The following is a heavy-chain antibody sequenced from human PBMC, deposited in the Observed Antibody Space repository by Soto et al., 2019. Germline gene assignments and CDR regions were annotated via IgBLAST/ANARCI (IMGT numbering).Heavy chain of an antibody. D-gene: IGHD6-13*01. Sequence: QVQLVQSGAEVKKPGASVKVYCKASGYTFTDYGISWVRQAPGQGLEWMGWIHTYNGHTNYAQKVQGRVTMTTDTSTSTAYMELRSLRPADTAVYYCARDAQYSSRWHPIDFWGQGTLVTVSS. CDR3: ARDAQYSSRWHPIDF. V-gene: IGHV1-18*01. J-gene: IGHJ4*02. CDR2: IHTYNGHT. CDR1: GYTFTDYG.